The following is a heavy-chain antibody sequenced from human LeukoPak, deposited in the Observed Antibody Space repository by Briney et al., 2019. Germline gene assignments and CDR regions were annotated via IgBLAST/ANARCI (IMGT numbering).Heavy chain of an antibody. J-gene: IGHJ4*02. D-gene: IGHD6-6*01. Sequence: GGSLRLSCAASGFTVGSNYMSWVRQAPGKGLEWVSVIYSGGSTYYADSVKGRFTISRDNSKNTLYLQMNSLRVEDTAVYYCARAEQLLLDYWGQGTLVTVSS. V-gene: IGHV3-66*02. CDR3: ARAEQLLLDY. CDR2: IYSGGST. CDR1: GFTVGSNY.